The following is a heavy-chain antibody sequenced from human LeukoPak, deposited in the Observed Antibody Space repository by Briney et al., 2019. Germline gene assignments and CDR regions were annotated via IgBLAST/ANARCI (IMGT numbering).Heavy chain of an antibody. D-gene: IGHD2-2*01. CDR3: AKAPSGYCSSTSCPTYYYYYMDV. J-gene: IGHJ6*03. Sequence: PGGSLRLSCAASGFTFSSYAMSWVRQAPGKGLEWVSAISGSGGSTYYADSVKGRFTISRDNPKNTLYLQMNSLRAEDTAVYYCAKAPSGYCSSTSCPTYYYYYMDVWGKGTTVTVSS. CDR1: GFTFSSYA. V-gene: IGHV3-23*01. CDR2: ISGSGGST.